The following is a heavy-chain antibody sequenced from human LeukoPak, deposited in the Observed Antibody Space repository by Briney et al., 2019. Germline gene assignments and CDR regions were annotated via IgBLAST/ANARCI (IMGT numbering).Heavy chain of an antibody. J-gene: IGHJ5*02. CDR3: ASPGPTDTNEGNWFDP. CDR2: INHSGST. V-gene: IGHV4-34*01. Sequence: PSETLSLTCAVYGGSFSGYYWSWIRQPPGKGLEWIGEINHSGSTNYNPSLKSRVTISVDTSKNQFSLKLSSVTAADTAVYYCASPGPTDTNEGNWFDPGGQGPLVTVSP. CDR1: GGSFSGYY. D-gene: IGHD4-17*01.